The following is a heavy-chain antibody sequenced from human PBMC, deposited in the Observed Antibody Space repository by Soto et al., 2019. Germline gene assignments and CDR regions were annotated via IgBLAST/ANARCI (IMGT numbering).Heavy chain of an antibody. J-gene: IGHJ4*02. CDR2: IKSKTDGGTT. Sequence: TGGSLRLSCAASGFTFSNAWMSWVRQAPGKGLEWVGRIKSKTDGGTTDYAAPVKGRFTISRDDSKNTLYLQMNSLKTEDTAVYYCTTEVDYYDSSGYYSIDYWGQGTLVTVSS. D-gene: IGHD3-22*01. CDR1: GFTFSNAW. CDR3: TTEVDYYDSSGYYSIDY. V-gene: IGHV3-15*01.